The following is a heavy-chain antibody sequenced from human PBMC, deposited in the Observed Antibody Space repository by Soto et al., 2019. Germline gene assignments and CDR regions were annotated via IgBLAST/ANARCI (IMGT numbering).Heavy chain of an antibody. Sequence: GVSLRLSFTASGFTFGDYSMSWFRQAPGKGLEWVGFIRSKAYGGTTEYAASVKGRFTISRDDSKSIAYLQMNSLKTEDTAVYYCTRNYYDSSGYDWFDPWGQGTLVTVSS. CDR2: IRSKAYGGTT. CDR3: TRNYYDSSGYDWFDP. V-gene: IGHV3-49*03. J-gene: IGHJ5*02. CDR1: GFTFGDYS. D-gene: IGHD3-22*01.